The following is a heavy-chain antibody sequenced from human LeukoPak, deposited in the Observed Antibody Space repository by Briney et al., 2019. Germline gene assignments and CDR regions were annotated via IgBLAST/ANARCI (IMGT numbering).Heavy chain of an antibody. CDR3: AKVRITMVRGARAPDDY. CDR1: GFTFVNYA. J-gene: IGHJ4*02. V-gene: IGHV3-23*01. Sequence: GGSLRLSCAASGFTFVNYAMTWVRQAPGKGLEWVSAISVDGGSTYYADSVKGRFTISRDYSKKTLYLQMNSLRAEDTAVYYCAKVRITMVRGARAPDDYWGQGTLVTVSS. D-gene: IGHD3-10*01. CDR2: ISVDGGST.